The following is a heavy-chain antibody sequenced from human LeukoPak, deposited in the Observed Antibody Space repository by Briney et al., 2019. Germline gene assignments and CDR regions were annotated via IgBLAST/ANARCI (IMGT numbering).Heavy chain of an antibody. CDR3: ARGRGPTY. J-gene: IGHJ4*02. Sequence: GGSLRLSCAASGFPFGSFEMNWVRQAPGKGLEWLSYISNSGGTIYYADSVKGRFTISRDNAKNSLYLQMSSLRADDTAVYYCARGRGPTYWGQGTLVTVSS. V-gene: IGHV3-48*03. CDR2: ISNSGGTI. CDR1: GFPFGSFE.